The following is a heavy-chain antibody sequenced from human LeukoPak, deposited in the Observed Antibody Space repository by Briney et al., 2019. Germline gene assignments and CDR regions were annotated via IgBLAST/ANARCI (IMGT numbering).Heavy chain of an antibody. J-gene: IGHJ2*01. V-gene: IGHV4-34*01. CDR1: GGSFSGYY. CDR2: INHSGST. D-gene: IGHD3-16*02. CDR3: ARSYDYVWGSYRYTEWYFDL. Sequence: SETLSLTCAVYGGSFSGYYWSWIRQPPGKGLEWIGEINHSGSTNYNPSLKSRVTISVDTSKNQFSLKLSSVTAADTAVYYCARSYDYVWGSYRYTEWYFDLWGRGTLVTVSS.